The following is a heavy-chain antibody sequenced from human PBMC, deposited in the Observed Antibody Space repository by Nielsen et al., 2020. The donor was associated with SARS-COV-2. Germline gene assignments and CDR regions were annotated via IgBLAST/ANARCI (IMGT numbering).Heavy chain of an antibody. J-gene: IGHJ4*02. CDR1: GFTFSNAW. D-gene: IGHD3-3*01. CDR2: IKSKTDGGTT. V-gene: IGHV3-15*01. CDR3: TTDPRVTIFGVVIISGDY. Sequence: GESLKISCEASGFTFSNAWLSWVRQAPGKGLEWVGRIKSKTDGGTTDYAAPVKGRFTIPRDDSKNTLYLQMNGLKTEDTAVYYCTTDPRVTIFGVVIISGDYWGQGTLVTVSS.